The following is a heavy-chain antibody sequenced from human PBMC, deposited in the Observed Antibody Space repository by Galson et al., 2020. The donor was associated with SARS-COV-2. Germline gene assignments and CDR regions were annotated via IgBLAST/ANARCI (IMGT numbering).Heavy chain of an antibody. J-gene: IGHJ2*01. D-gene: IGHD4-17*01. CDR1: GFTFSSYV. V-gene: IGHV3-30*18. CDR2: ISYDGSNK. Sequence: GESLKISCAASGFTFSSYVMHWVRQAPGKGLEWVAVISYDGSNKYYADSVKGRFTISRDNSKNTLYLQMNSLRAEDTAVYYCAKDRYGDYGWYFDLWGRGTLVTVSS. CDR3: AKDRYGDYGWYFDL.